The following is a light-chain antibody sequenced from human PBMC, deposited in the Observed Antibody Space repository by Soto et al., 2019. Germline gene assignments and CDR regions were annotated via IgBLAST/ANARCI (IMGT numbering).Light chain of an antibody. CDR2: DAS. CDR3: QQYDRPPVA. Sequence: EIVLTQSPGTLSLSPGERATLSCRASQRISNSYLAWYQQKPGQAPRLLLYDASSRATGIPDRVSGSGSGTDFTLTISRMEPEDFAVYYCQQYDRPPVAFGLGTKLEIK. CDR1: QRISNSY. V-gene: IGKV3-20*01. J-gene: IGKJ2*01.